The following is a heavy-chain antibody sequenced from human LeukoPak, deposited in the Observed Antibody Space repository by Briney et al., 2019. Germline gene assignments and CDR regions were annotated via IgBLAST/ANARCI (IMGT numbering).Heavy chain of an antibody. CDR1: GYIFASYW. D-gene: IGHD6-19*01. J-gene: IGHJ4*02. V-gene: IGHV5-51*01. Sequence: GESLKISCQGSGYIFASYWIGWVRQLPGKGLEWMGIIYPGDSDTRYSPSFQGQVTISAAKSISTAYLQWNSLKASDTAMYYCARSTSGWYNGFDYWGQGTLVTVSS. CDR2: IYPGDSDT. CDR3: ARSTSGWYNGFDY.